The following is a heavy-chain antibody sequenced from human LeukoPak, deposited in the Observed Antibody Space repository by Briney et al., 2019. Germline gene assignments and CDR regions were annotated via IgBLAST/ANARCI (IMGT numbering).Heavy chain of an antibody. V-gene: IGHV4-39*01. J-gene: IGHJ4*02. Sequence: SETLSLTCSVSGGSISSSNYYWGWIRQPPGKGLEWIGSIYYSGSTYYNPSLKSRVTISVDTSKNQFSLKLSSVTAADTAVYYCARPLHGYSYGCIGYWGQGTLVTVSS. CDR1: GGSISSSNYY. D-gene: IGHD5-18*01. CDR2: IYYSGST. CDR3: ARPLHGYSYGCIGY.